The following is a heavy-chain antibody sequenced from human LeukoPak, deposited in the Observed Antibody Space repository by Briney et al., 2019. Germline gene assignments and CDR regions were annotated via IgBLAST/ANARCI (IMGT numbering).Heavy chain of an antibody. J-gene: IGHJ4*02. D-gene: IGHD4-17*01. Sequence: GGSLRLSCAASGFTFSSYSMNWVRQAPGKGLEWVSSISSSSSYIYYADSVKGRFTISRDNAKNSLYLQMNSLRAEDTAVYYCARVRARGYGDYALDYWGQGTLVTVSS. CDR2: ISSSSSYI. CDR1: GFTFSSYS. CDR3: ARVRARGYGDYALDY. V-gene: IGHV3-21*01.